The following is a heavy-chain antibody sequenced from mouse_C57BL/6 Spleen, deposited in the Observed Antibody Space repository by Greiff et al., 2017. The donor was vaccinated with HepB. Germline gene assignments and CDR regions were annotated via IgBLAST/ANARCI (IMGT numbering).Heavy chain of an antibody. Sequence: QVQLQQSGAELARPGASVKLSCKASGYTFTSYGISWVKQRTGQGLEWIGEIYPRSGNTYYNEKFKGKATLTADKSSSTAYMELRSLTSEDSAVYFCARVDSSGYFFAYWGQGTLVTVSA. CDR1: GYTFTSYG. CDR3: ARVDSSGYFFAY. J-gene: IGHJ3*01. V-gene: IGHV1-81*01. D-gene: IGHD3-2*02. CDR2: IYPRSGNT.